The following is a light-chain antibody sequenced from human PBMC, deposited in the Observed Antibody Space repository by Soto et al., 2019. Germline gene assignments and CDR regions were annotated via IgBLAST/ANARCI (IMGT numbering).Light chain of an antibody. CDR3: SLSYGGVQV. V-gene: IGLV7-46*01. CDR2: DTT. CDR1: TGAVASGHY. J-gene: IGLJ3*02. Sequence: QAVVTQEPSLTVSPGGTVTLTCGSSTGAVASGHYPYWFQQKPGQAPRTLIYDTTNKHTWTPARFSGSLLGGKAAVTLSGAQPEDEAEYCCSLSYGGVQVFGGGTKLTVL.